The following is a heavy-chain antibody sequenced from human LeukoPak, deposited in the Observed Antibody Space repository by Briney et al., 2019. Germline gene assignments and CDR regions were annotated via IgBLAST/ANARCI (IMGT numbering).Heavy chain of an antibody. CDR3: ARTVMSRGGYYLDY. V-gene: IGHV4-34*01. CDR1: GGSFSGYY. Sequence: PSETLSLTCAVYGGSFSGYYWSWIRLPPGKGLEWIGEINHSGSTNYNPSLKSRVTISVDTSKNQFSLKLSSVTAADTAVYYCARTVMSRGGYYLDYWGQGTLVTVSS. J-gene: IGHJ4*02. CDR2: INHSGST. D-gene: IGHD3-22*01.